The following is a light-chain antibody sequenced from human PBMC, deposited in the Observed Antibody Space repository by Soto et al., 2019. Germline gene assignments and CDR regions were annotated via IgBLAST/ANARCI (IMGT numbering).Light chain of an antibody. CDR1: QTLNNY. V-gene: IGKV1-12*01. J-gene: IGKJ3*01. CDR3: QQANSFPLT. Sequence: DIQMTQSPSSVSASVGDRITITCRASQTLNNYLTWFQQKPGKAPKVLIYAASTLQSGVPSRFSGSGSGAEFTLTISSLQPEDFATYYCQQANSFPLTFGPGTKVDIK. CDR2: AAS.